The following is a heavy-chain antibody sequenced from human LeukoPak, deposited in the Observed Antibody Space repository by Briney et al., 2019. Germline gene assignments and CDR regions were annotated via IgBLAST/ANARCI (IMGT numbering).Heavy chain of an antibody. CDR1: GFTFSSSP. J-gene: IGHJ4*02. CDR2: ISYGGNNE. D-gene: IGHD3-22*01. V-gene: IGHV3-30-3*01. CDR3: ARDGRWINYYDGSSPV. Sequence: GGSLRLSCAASGFTFSSSPMHWVRQAPGKGLEWVAVISYGGNNEDYADSVKGRFTISRDNSKNTVYLQMNGLRAEDTAVYYCARDGRWINYYDGSSPVWGQGTLVTVSS.